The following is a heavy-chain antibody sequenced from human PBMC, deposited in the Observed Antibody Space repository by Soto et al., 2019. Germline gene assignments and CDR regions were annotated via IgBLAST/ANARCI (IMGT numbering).Heavy chain of an antibody. J-gene: IGHJ4*02. D-gene: IGHD3-9*01. CDR3: AHVLHDILTGIHFDY. CDR2: IYWDDDK. Sequence: SGPYAGEPTQTLTLTCTFSGFSLSTSGVGVGWIRQPPGKALERLALIYWDDDKRYSPSLKSRLTITKDTSKNQVVLTMTNMDPVDTATYYCAHVLHDILTGIHFDYWGQGTLVTVSS. CDR1: GFSLSTSGVG. V-gene: IGHV2-5*02.